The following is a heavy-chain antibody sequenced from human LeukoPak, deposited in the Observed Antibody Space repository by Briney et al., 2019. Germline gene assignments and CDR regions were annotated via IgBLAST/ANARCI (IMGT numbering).Heavy chain of an antibody. J-gene: IGHJ4*02. Sequence: PGGSLRLSCAASGFTFSSYTMNWVRQAPGKGLEWASYISSSGSTTYYADSVKGRFTISRDNAQNSLYLQMNSLRAEDTAVYYCAMRGDILVIPATYMFDYWGQGTLVTVSS. D-gene: IGHD2-2*01. CDR3: AMRGDILVIPATYMFDY. CDR1: GFTFSSYT. V-gene: IGHV3-48*01. CDR2: ISSSGSTT.